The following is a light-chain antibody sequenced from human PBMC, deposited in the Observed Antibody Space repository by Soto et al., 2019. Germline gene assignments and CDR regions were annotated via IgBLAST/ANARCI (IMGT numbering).Light chain of an antibody. CDR3: QSYDSSLSGGV. CDR1: SSNIVAGYD. V-gene: IGLV1-40*01. CDR2: GNS. J-gene: IGLJ3*02. Sequence: QSVLTQPPSLSGAPVQRVTISCTGSSSNIVAGYDVHWYQQLPGTAPKLLIYGNSNRPSGVPDRFSGSKSGTSASLAITGLQDEDEADYYCQSYDSSLSGGVFGGGTKLTVL.